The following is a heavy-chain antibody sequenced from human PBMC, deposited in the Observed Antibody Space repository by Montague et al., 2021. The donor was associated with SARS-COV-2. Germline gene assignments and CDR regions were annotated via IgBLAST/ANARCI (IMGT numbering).Heavy chain of an antibody. J-gene: IGHJ4*02. V-gene: IGHV3-23*01. Sequence: SLSLSFSASGFTFSSYAMSWARQAPGKGLEWVSAISGSGGSTYYADSVKGRFTISRDNSKNTLYLQMNSLRAEDTAVYYCAKDSGSGYADWGQGTLVTVSS. D-gene: IGHD3-3*01. CDR1: GFTFSSYA. CDR3: AKDSGSGYAD. CDR2: ISGSGGST.